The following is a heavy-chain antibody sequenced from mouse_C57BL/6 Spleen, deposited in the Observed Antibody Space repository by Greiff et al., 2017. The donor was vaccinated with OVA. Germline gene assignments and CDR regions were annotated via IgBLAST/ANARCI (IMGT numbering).Heavy chain of an antibody. CDR3: AREAYYGYDGEAY. D-gene: IGHD2-9*01. V-gene: IGHV3-6*01. CDR1: GYSITSGYY. J-gene: IGHJ3*01. CDR2: ISYDGSN. Sequence: VQLKESGPGLVKPSQSLSLTCSVTGYSITSGYYWNWIRQFPGNKLEWMGYISYDGSNNYNPSLKNRISITRDTSKNQFFLKLNSVTTEDTATYYCAREAYYGYDGEAYWGQGTLVTVSA.